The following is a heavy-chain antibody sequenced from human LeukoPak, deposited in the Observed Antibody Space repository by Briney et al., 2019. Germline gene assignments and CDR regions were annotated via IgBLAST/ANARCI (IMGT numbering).Heavy chain of an antibody. CDR3: ARGMFYYDSSGSYY. Sequence: SETLSLTCTVSGGSISSGNYYWSWIRQPAGKGLEWIGRTTIRGSTNYNPSLKSRVTISVDTSKNQFSLKLSSVTAADTAVYYCARGMFYYDSSGSYYWGQGTLVTVSS. J-gene: IGHJ4*02. V-gene: IGHV4-61*02. D-gene: IGHD3-22*01. CDR1: GGSISSGNYY. CDR2: TTIRGST.